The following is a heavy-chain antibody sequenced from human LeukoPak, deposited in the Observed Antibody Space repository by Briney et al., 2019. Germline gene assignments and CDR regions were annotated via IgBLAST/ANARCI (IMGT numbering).Heavy chain of an antibody. V-gene: IGHV3-64*01. CDR3: ARDRVRGVIIASFDY. D-gene: IGHD3-10*01. CDR1: GFTFSSYA. Sequence: PGGSLRLSCAASGFTFSSYAMHWVRQAPGKGLEYVSAISSNGGSTYYANSVKGRFTISRDNSKNTLYLQMGSLRAEDMAVYYCARDRVRGVIIASFDYWGQGTLVTVSS. CDR2: ISSNGGST. J-gene: IGHJ4*02.